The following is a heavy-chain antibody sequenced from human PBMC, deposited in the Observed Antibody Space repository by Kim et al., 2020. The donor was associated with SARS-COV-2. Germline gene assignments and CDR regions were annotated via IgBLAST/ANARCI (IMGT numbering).Heavy chain of an antibody. Sequence: YSNPTLKSRGTISVDTSKNQFSLKLSSVPAADTAVYYCARVHVDTAMVDYWGQGTLVTVSS. V-gene: IGHV4-31*02. J-gene: IGHJ4*02. D-gene: IGHD5-18*01. CDR3: ARVHVDTAMVDY.